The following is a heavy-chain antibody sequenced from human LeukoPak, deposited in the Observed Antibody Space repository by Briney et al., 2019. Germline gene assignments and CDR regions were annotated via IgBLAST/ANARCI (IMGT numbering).Heavy chain of an antibody. Sequence: SETLSLTRTVSGGSIRSHYWSWIRQPPGKGLEWIGYIYYSGSTNYNPSLKSRVTISVDTSKNQFSLKLSSVTAADTAVYYCARDRGDYDSSGYYGYFDYWGQGALVTVSS. J-gene: IGHJ4*02. CDR3: ARDRGDYDSSGYYGYFDY. D-gene: IGHD3-22*01. CDR2: IYYSGST. V-gene: IGHV4-59*11. CDR1: GGSIRSHY.